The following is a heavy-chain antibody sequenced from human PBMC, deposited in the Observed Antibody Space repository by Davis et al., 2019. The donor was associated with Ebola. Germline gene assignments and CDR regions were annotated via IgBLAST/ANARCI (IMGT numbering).Heavy chain of an antibody. Sequence: MPSETLSLTCALPGASVSSISVVWNWIRQSPSRGLEWLGRTYYRSKWYNDYAVSMKSRITINPDTSSNQFSLQLNSVIPEDTAVYYCAGGGWASGMDVWGQGTTVTVSS. CDR2: TYYRSKWYN. CDR3: AGGGWASGMDV. J-gene: IGHJ6*02. D-gene: IGHD6-19*01. CDR1: GASVSSISVV. V-gene: IGHV6-1*01.